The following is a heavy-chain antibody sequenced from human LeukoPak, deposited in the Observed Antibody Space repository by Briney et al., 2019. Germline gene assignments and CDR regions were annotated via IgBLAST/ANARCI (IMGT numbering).Heavy chain of an antibody. J-gene: IGHJ4*02. Sequence: GGTLRLSCAASGFTFRNYGMAWVRPVPGKGLEWVSAISDSGRSTYYTDSVKGRFTISRDSSKNTLYLQRSRLRVEDTAVYYCARDRFLRRPEPADYWGQGTLVTVSS. D-gene: IGHD1-14*01. CDR1: GFTFRNYG. CDR2: ISDSGRST. CDR3: ARDRFLRRPEPADY. V-gene: IGHV3-23*01.